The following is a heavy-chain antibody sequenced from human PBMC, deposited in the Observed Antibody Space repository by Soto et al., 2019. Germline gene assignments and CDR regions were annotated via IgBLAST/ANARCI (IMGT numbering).Heavy chain of an antibody. CDR1: GFSLTTRGVG. J-gene: IGHJ4*02. Sequence: QITLKESGPTLVRPTQTLTLTCSFSGFSLTTRGVGVGWIRQPPGKALEWLALIYWDDDEGYSPSLKSWLTITKDTSKNQVVLTMTNMDSVDTATYHCPHRPRGFSYHFDYSGQGTLVTVSS. CDR3: PHRPRGFSYHFDY. CDR2: IYWDDDE. D-gene: IGHD5-18*01. V-gene: IGHV2-5*02.